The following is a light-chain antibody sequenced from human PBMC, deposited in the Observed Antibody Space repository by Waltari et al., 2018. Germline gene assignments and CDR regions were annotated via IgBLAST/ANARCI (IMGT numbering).Light chain of an antibody. J-gene: IGLJ1*01. V-gene: IGLV2-14*01. CDR3: SSYASSSTV. Sequence: QSALTQPASVSGSPGQSITISCTGTSHDVGGYNYVSWYQQHPGKAPKLMIYEVSNRPSGISNRFSGSKSGNTASLTISGLQAEDEADYYCSSYASSSTVFGTGTKVAVL. CDR2: EVS. CDR1: SHDVGGYNY.